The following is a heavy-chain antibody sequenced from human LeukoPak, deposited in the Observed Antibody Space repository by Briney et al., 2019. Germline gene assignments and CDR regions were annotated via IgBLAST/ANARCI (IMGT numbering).Heavy chain of an antibody. Sequence: SVKVSCKASGGTFSSYAISWVRQAPGQGLEWMGGIIPIFGTANYAQKFQGRVTMTTDKPTSTAYMELKSLRSDDTAVYYCARDPTNSGGWHPFFDYWGQGTLVAISS. CDR2: IIPIFGTA. J-gene: IGHJ4*02. CDR3: ARDPTNSGGWHPFFDY. V-gene: IGHV1-69*05. CDR1: GGTFSSYA. D-gene: IGHD6-19*01.